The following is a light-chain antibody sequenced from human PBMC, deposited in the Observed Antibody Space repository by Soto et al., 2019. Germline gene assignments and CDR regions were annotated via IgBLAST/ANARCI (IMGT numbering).Light chain of an antibody. CDR1: QSVSSSY. J-gene: IGKJ1*01. V-gene: IGKV3-20*01. CDR3: QQYGSSPTK. CDR2: GAS. Sequence: EIVLTQSPGTLSLSPWERATLSCRASQSVSSSYLAWYQQKPGQAPRLLIYGASSRATGIPDRFSGSGSGTDFTLTISRLEPEDFAVYYCQQYGSSPTKFGQGTKVDIK.